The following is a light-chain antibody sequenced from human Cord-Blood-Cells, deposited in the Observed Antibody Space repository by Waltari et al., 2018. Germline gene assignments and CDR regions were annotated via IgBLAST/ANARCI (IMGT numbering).Light chain of an antibody. V-gene: IGLV5-45*02. Sequence: QAVLTQPPSPPSSPEPSASLTCTLRTGTNVGTYRIHWHKQQPGSPPQHLPTYKTDSDKQQGSGVPSRFSGSKDASANAGILLISGLHSEDEADYCCMIWHSSAWVFGGGTKLTVL. J-gene: IGLJ3*02. CDR3: MIWHSSAWV. CDR2: YKTDSDK. CDR1: TGTNVGTYR.